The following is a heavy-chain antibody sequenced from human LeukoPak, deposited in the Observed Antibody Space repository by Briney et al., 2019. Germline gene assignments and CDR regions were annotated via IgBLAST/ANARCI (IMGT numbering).Heavy chain of an antibody. D-gene: IGHD3-10*01. CDR3: ARVLITIDAFDI. Sequence: ASVKVSCKASGYTFTGYYMHWVRQAPGQGLEWMGWMNPNSGNTGYAQKFQGRVTMTRNTSISTAYMELSSLRSEDTAVYYCARVLITIDAFDIWGQGTMVTVSS. CDR1: GYTFTGYY. V-gene: IGHV1-8*02. CDR2: MNPNSGNT. J-gene: IGHJ3*02.